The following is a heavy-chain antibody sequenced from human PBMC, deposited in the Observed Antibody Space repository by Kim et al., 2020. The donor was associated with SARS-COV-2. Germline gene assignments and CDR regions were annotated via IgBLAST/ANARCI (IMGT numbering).Heavy chain of an antibody. Sequence: STNQNPSLKSRVPISVDTSKHQFSLKLSSVTAADTAVYYCAGDDSSFMDVGGQGTTVTVSS. D-gene: IGHD6-6*01. J-gene: IGHJ6*02. V-gene: IGHV4-59*01. CDR2: ST. CDR3: AGDDSSFMDV.